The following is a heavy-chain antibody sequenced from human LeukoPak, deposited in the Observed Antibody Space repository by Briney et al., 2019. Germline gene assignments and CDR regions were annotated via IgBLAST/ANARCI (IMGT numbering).Heavy chain of an antibody. D-gene: IGHD3-10*01. J-gene: IGHJ5*02. CDR1: GGSISSGDCY. Sequence: PSQTLSLTCTVSGGSISSGDCYWNWIRQSPGKGLEWIGYIYDSGSIYHNPSLKSRVTISVDTSKNQFSLKLSSVTVADTAVYYCARGHYYGSGSYYNWFDPWGQGTLVTVSS. V-gene: IGHV4-30-4*01. CDR3: ARGHYYGSGSYYNWFDP. CDR2: IYDSGSI.